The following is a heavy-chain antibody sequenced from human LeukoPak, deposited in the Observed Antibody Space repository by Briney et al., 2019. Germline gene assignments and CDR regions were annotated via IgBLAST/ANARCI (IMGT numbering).Heavy chain of an antibody. CDR3: AKTPVYCSTSCYYFDY. CDR2: ISGSGGST. J-gene: IGHJ4*02. CDR1: GFTFSSYA. V-gene: IGHV3-23*01. D-gene: IGHD2-2*01. Sequence: PGGSLRLSCAASGFTFSSYAMSWVRQAPGKGLEWVSAISGSGGSTYYADSVKGRFTISRDNSKNTLYLQMNSLRAEDTAVYYCAKTPVYCSTSCYYFDYWGQGTLVTVSS.